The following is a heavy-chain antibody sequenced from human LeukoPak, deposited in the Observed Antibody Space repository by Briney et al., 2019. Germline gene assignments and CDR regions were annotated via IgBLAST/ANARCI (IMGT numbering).Heavy chain of an antibody. D-gene: IGHD2-2*01. J-gene: IGHJ6*03. CDR1: GGSISSSNW. V-gene: IGHV4-4*02. Sequence: SETLSLTCAVSGGSISSSNWWSWVRQPPGKGLEWIGEINHSGSTNYNPSLKSRVTISVDTSKNQFSLKLSSVTAADTAVYYCARGAPIYCSSTSCYAGFSYYYYMDVWGKGTTVTVSS. CDR3: ARGAPIYCSSTSCYAGFSYYYYMDV. CDR2: INHSGST.